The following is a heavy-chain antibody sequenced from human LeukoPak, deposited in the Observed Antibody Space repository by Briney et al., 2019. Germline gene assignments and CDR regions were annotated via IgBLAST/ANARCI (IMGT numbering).Heavy chain of an antibody. CDR3: ARDRTDYSNLYYGMDV. Sequence: ASVKVSCKASGGTFSSYAISWVRQAPGQGLEWMGRIIPIFGIANYAQKFQGRVTITADKSTSTAYMELSSLRSEDTVVYYCARDRTDYSNLYYGMDVWGQGTTVTVSS. CDR1: GGTFSSYA. CDR2: IIPIFGIA. D-gene: IGHD4-11*01. J-gene: IGHJ6*02. V-gene: IGHV1-69*04.